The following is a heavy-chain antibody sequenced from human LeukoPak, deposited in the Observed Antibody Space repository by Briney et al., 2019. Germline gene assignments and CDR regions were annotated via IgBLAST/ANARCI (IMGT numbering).Heavy chain of an antibody. CDR2: INHSGST. J-gene: IGHJ4*02. Sequence: SETLSLTCAVSGGSFSGYYWSWIRQPPGKGLEWIGEINHSGSTNYNPSLKSRVTISVDTSKNQFSLRLSSVTAADTAVYYCARLSSYYYGSGSYYYFGYWGQGALVTVSS. CDR3: ARLSSYYYGSGSYYYFGY. D-gene: IGHD3-10*01. CDR1: GGSFSGYY. V-gene: IGHV4-34*01.